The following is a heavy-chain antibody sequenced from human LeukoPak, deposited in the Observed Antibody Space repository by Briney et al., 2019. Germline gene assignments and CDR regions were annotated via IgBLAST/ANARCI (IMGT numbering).Heavy chain of an antibody. CDR3: ARDLTIFGGVNDPLIRGH. J-gene: IGHJ4*02. D-gene: IGHD3-3*01. CDR1: GYTFTGFY. Sequence: ASVKVSCKASGYTFTGFYMHWVRRAPGQGLEWMGWINPNSGGTNYAQNFQGRVTTTRDTSISTAYMELSRLRSDDTAVYYCARDLTIFGGVNDPLIRGHWGQGTLVTVSS. CDR2: INPNSGGT. V-gene: IGHV1-2*02.